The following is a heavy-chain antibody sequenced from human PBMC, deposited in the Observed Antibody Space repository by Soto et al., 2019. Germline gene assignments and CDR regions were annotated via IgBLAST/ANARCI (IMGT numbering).Heavy chain of an antibody. CDR2: IIPIQGKA. CDR3: AKSLLFVDHGYMDV. D-gene: IGHD2-21*01. Sequence: QVQLVKSGAELKKPGSSVKVSCEASGGSFTSYSFTWVRQAPGQGLEWMGRIIPIQGKANYALKFQDRVTITADRSTRTVYMELTSLRPEDTAVYFCAKSLLFVDHGYMDVWGKGTTVTVSS. V-gene: IGHV1-69*02. J-gene: IGHJ6*03. CDR1: GGSFTSYS.